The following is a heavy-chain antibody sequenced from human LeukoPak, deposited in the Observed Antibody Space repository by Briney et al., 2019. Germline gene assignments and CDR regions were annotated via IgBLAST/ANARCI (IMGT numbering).Heavy chain of an antibody. V-gene: IGHV1-24*01. CDR1: GYTLTELS. CDR3: APYHPNTAMLAGMDV. Sequence: ASVKVSCKVSGYTLTELSMHWVRQAPGKGLEWMGGFDPEDGETIYAQKFQGRVTMTEDTSTDTAYMELSSLRSEDTAVYYCAPYHPNTAMLAGMDVWGKGTPVTVSS. J-gene: IGHJ6*04. CDR2: FDPEDGET. D-gene: IGHD5-18*01.